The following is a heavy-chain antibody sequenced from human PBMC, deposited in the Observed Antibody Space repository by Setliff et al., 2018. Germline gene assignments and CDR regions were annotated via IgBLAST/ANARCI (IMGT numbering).Heavy chain of an antibody. D-gene: IGHD2-21*01. Sequence: SVKVSCKASGGTFQNYGLTWVRQAPGQGLEWMGGIIPIFGTTNYAHSCKGRVTFTADGSTSTAYMDLSRLTSEDTDVYYCARVLGVDFQYYYLDIWGKGTTVTVSS. CDR1: GGTFQNYG. J-gene: IGHJ6*03. CDR3: ARVLGVDFQYYYLDI. V-gene: IGHV1-69*13. CDR2: IIPIFGTT.